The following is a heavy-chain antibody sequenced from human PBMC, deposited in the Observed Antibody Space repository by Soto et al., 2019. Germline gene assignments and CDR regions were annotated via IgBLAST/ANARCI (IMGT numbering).Heavy chain of an antibody. Sequence: GESLKISCKGSGYSFTSYWIGWVRQMPGKGLEWMGIIYPGDSDTRYSPSFQGQVTISADKSISTAYLQWSSLKASDTAMYYCARSDYSNRYYYYYYGMDVWGQGTTVTV. V-gene: IGHV5-51*01. D-gene: IGHD4-4*01. CDR1: GYSFTSYW. CDR2: IYPGDSDT. CDR3: ARSDYSNRYYYYYYGMDV. J-gene: IGHJ6*02.